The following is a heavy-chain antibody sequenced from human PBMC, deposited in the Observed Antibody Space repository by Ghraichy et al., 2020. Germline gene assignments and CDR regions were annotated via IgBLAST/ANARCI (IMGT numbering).Heavy chain of an antibody. Sequence: ASVKVSCKASGYTFTSYAMHWVRQAPGQRLEWMGWINAGNGNTKYSQKFQGRVTITRDTSASTAYMELSSLRSEDTAVYYCARGAKAGIAARPVWFDPWGQGTLVTVSS. CDR2: INAGNGNT. V-gene: IGHV1-3*01. D-gene: IGHD6-6*01. CDR3: ARGAKAGIAARPVWFDP. J-gene: IGHJ5*02. CDR1: GYTFTSYA.